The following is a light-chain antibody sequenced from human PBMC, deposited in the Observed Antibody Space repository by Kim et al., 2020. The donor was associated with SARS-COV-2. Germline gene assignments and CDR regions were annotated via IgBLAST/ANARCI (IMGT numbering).Light chain of an antibody. J-gene: IGLJ3*02. V-gene: IGLV6-57*03. CDR3: QSSDSSIRV. CDR1: SGSIASNY. CDR2: EDD. Sequence: NFMLTQPHSVSESPGKTVTISCTRSSGSIASNYVQWYQQRPGSVPTTVIYEDDQRPSGVPDRFSGSIDSSSNSASLTISGLQTEDEADYYCQSSDSSIRVFGGGTKLTVL.